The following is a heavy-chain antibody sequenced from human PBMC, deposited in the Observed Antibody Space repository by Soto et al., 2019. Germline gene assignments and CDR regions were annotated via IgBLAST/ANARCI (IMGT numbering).Heavy chain of an antibody. Sequence: QVQLVESGGGVVQPGRSLRLSCAASGFTFSTYGMHWVRQAPGKGLEWVAVIWFDGSNKYYADSVKGRFTNSRDNSKNTLYLQMNSLRAEDTAVYYCVRVFDTYYFDSWGQGTLVTVSS. J-gene: IGHJ4*02. CDR1: GFTFSTYG. D-gene: IGHD3-9*01. CDR3: VRVFDTYYFDS. CDR2: IWFDGSNK. V-gene: IGHV3-33*01.